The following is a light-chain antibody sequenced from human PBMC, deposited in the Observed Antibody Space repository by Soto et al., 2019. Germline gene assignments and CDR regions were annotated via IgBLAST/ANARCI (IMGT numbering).Light chain of an antibody. CDR2: KAS. CDR1: QSISSW. CDR3: EQYNSYSWT. J-gene: IGKJ1*01. V-gene: IGKV1-5*03. Sequence: DIQMTQSPSTLSASVGDRVTITCRASQSISSWLAWYQQKPGKAPKLLIYKASSLESGVPSRFSGRGSGTEFTLTISSLQTDDFATYYCEQYNSYSWTFGQGTKVEIK.